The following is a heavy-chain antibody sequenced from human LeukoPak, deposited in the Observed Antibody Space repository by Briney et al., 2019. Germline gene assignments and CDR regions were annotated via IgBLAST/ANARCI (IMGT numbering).Heavy chain of an antibody. Sequence: GGSLRLSCAASGFTFSSYSMNWVRQAPGKGLEWVSYISSSSSTIYYADSVKGRFTISRDNARNSLSLQMNSLRAEDTAVYYCAVGSYDEMNYWGQGTLVTVSS. J-gene: IGHJ4*02. CDR2: ISSSSSTI. CDR1: GFTFSSYS. V-gene: IGHV3-48*04. D-gene: IGHD1-26*01. CDR3: AVGSYDEMNY.